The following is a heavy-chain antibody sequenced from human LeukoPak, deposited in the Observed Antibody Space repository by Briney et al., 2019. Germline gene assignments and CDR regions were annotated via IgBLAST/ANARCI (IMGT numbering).Heavy chain of an antibody. CDR3: AKAASSGYYHHFDY. CDR2: ITGSGGTT. Sequence: GGSLRLSCAASGLTFSNYAMTWVRQAPGKGLEWVSAITGSGGTTYYADSVKGRFTISRDNSKNTLNLQMNSLRAEDTAIYYCAKAASSGYYHHFDYWGQGALVTVSS. D-gene: IGHD3-22*01. V-gene: IGHV3-23*01. CDR1: GLTFSNYA. J-gene: IGHJ4*02.